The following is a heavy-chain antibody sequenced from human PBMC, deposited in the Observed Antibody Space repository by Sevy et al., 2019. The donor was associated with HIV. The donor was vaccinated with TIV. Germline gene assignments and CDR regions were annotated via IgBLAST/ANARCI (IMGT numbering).Heavy chain of an antibody. J-gene: IGHJ6*02. CDR2: IKQDGSEK. Sequence: GGSLRLSCAASGFTFSSYWMSWVRQALGKGLEWVANIKQDGSEKYYVDSVKGRFTISRDNAKNSLYLQMNSLRAEDTAVYYCASYYDDYYYYYGMDVWGQGTTVTVSS. D-gene: IGHD3-3*01. CDR1: GFTFSSYW. CDR3: ASYYDDYYYYYGMDV. V-gene: IGHV3-7*03.